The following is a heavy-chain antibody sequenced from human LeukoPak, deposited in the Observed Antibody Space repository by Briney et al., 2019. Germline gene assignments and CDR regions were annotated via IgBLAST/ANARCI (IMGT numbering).Heavy chain of an antibody. V-gene: IGHV1-69*05. J-gene: IGHJ6*03. CDR3: ARAGQLRYYMDV. D-gene: IGHD5-18*01. Sequence: SVKVSYKASGGTFSSYAISWVRQAPGQGLEWVGGIIPIFGTANYAQKFQGSVTIATDESTSTAYMELSSLRSEDTAVYYCARAGQLRYYMDVWGKGTTVTVSS. CDR2: IIPIFGTA. CDR1: GGTFSSYA.